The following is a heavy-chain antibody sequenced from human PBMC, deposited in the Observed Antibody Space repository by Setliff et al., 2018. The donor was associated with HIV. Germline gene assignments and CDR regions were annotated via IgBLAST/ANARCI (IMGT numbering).Heavy chain of an antibody. CDR3: ASLQDAIAAGGMDY. V-gene: IGHV3-7*01. Sequence: QPGGSLRLSCATSRFSFSTFWMTWVRQAPGKGLEWIANINEDGNKKYHAGSVWGRFTISRDNSKNTLYLQMNSLRVEDTAVYFCASLQDAIAAGGMDYWGQGALVTVSS. J-gene: IGHJ4*02. CDR2: INEDGNKK. CDR1: RFSFSTFW. D-gene: IGHD6-13*01.